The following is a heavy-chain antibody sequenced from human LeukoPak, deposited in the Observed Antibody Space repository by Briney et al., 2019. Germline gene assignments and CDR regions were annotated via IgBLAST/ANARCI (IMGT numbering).Heavy chain of an antibody. V-gene: IGHV3-15*01. J-gene: IGHJ4*02. CDR1: GFTFSDYT. CDR2: IRNDRIT. D-gene: IGHD5-12*01. Sequence: GGSLRLSCAASGFTFSDYTIHWVRQAPGKGLEWVGRIRNDRITDYAAPVQGRFSISRDNSKNTFYLQMNSLRTEDTGMYCTWMATIFTVDYWGQGTLVTVSS. CDR3: WMATIFTVDY.